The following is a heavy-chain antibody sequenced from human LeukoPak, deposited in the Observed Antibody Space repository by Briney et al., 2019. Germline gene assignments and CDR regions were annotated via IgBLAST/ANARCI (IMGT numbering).Heavy chain of an antibody. D-gene: IGHD6-6*01. J-gene: IGHJ4*02. CDR3: ARARNHLEYSSSEDFDY. Sequence: GGSLRLSCAASGFSFSSYWMSWVRQAPGKGLAWVANINPDGSHKDCVDSLKGRCTVSRDNAKKSLYLQMDSLRGDDTAVYYCARARNHLEYSSSEDFDYWGQGTLVTVSS. CDR2: INPDGSHK. V-gene: IGHV3-7*01. CDR1: GFSFSSYW.